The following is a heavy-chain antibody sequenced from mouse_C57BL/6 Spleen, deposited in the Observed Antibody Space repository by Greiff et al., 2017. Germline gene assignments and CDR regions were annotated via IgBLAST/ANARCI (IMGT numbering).Heavy chain of an antibody. CDR2: ISSGSSTI. Sequence: EVKLVESGGGLVKPGGSLKLSCAASGFTFSDYGMHWVRQAPEKGLEWVAYISSGSSTIYYADTVKGRFTISRDNAKNTLFLQMTSLRSEDTAMYYCARQRTGDRSFDYWGQGTTLTVSS. CDR1: GFTFSDYG. D-gene: IGHD4-1*01. V-gene: IGHV5-17*01. CDR3: ARQRTGDRSFDY. J-gene: IGHJ2*01.